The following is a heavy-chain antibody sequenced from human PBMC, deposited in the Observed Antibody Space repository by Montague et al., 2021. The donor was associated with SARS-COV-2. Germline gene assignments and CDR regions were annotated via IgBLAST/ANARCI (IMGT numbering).Heavy chain of an antibody. D-gene: IGHD6-19*01. CDR1: GFTFSSYE. V-gene: IGHV3-48*03. CDR3: AIYSSGWYGWGFDY. CDR2: ISSSGSTI. Sequence: SMRLSCLASGFTFSSYEMNWVRQAPGKGLEWVSYISSSGSTIYYXDSVKGRFTISRDNAKNSLYLQMNSLRAEDTAVYYCAIYSSGWYGWGFDYWGQGTLVTVSS. J-gene: IGHJ4*02.